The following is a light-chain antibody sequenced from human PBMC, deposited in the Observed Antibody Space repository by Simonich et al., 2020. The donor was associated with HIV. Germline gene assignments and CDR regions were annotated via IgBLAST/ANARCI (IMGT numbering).Light chain of an antibody. CDR1: QDISNY. J-gene: IGKJ2*01. V-gene: IGKV1-39*01. CDR2: DVS. Sequence: DIQMTQSPSTLSASVGDRVTITCRASQDISNYLNWYQQKPGKAPKLLIYDVSKLETGVPSRFSGSGSGTDFTLTISSLQPEDFATYYCQQSYSTPHTFGQGTKLEIK. CDR3: QQSYSTPHT.